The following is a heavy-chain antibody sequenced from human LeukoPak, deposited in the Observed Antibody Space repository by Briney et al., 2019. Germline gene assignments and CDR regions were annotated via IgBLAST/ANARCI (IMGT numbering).Heavy chain of an antibody. CDR2: MKRDGSEI. V-gene: IGHV3-7*01. J-gene: IGHJ6*02. CDR3: ASRITMIVGGYYYYGMDV. D-gene: IGHD3-22*01. CDR1: GFTFSTYW. Sequence: GGSLRLSCSASGFTFSTYWMSWVRQAPGKGLEWVADMKRDGSEIYYVDSVKGRFTISRDNAKNSLYLQMNSLRAEDTAVYYCASRITMIVGGYYYYGMDVWGQGTTVTVSS.